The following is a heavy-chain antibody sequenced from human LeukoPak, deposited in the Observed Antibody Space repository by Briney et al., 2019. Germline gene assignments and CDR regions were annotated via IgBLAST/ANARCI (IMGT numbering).Heavy chain of an antibody. CDR3: AKVVGYCSSSSCGYDP. J-gene: IGHJ5*02. D-gene: IGHD2-2*01. CDR1: GFTFTTYA. CDR2: ISGSGGSP. Sequence: GGSLRPSCAASGFTFTTYAMSWVRQAPGKGLEWVSTISGSGGSPYYAESVKGRFTISRDNSKNTLYLQMNSLRAEDTAVYYCAKVVGYCSSSSCGYDPWGQGTLVTVSS. V-gene: IGHV3-23*01.